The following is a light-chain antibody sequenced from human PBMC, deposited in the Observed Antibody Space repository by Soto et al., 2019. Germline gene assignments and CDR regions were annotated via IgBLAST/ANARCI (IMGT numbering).Light chain of an antibody. Sequence: QSVLTQPPTASGTPGQRVTISCSGSSSNIGSNTVNWYQQLPGTAPKLLIYTNDRRPSGVPDRFSGSKSGTSASLAISGLQSEDEADYYRAVWDDSLNGWVFGGGTKVTVL. CDR3: AVWDDSLNGWV. CDR2: TND. V-gene: IGLV1-44*01. CDR1: SSNIGSNT. J-gene: IGLJ3*02.